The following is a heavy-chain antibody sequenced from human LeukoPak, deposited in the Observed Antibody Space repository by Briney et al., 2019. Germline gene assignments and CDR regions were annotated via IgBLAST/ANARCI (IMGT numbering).Heavy chain of an antibody. D-gene: IGHD5-12*01. Sequence: PSETLSLTCAVSGGSISSSNWWSWVRQPPGKGLEWIGEIYHSGTTNYNPSLKSRVTISVDKSKNQFSLKLRSVTAADTAVYYCARVYRDYEYIDFWGQGTLSPSPQ. V-gene: IGHV4-4*02. CDR3: ARVYRDYEYIDF. J-gene: IGHJ4*02. CDR2: IYHSGTT. CDR1: GGSISSSNW.